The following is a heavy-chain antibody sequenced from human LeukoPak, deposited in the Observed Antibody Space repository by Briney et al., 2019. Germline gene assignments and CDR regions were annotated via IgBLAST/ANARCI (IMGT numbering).Heavy chain of an antibody. D-gene: IGHD3-3*01. V-gene: IGHV4-39*01. Sequence: SETLSLTCAVYGGSFSGYYWGWIRQPPGKGLEWIGSIYYSGSTYYNPSLKSRVTISVDTSKNQFSLKLSSVTAADTAVYYCAIRFLEWFPFDYWGQGTLVTVSS. CDR2: IYYSGST. CDR3: AIRFLEWFPFDY. J-gene: IGHJ4*02. CDR1: GGSFSGYY.